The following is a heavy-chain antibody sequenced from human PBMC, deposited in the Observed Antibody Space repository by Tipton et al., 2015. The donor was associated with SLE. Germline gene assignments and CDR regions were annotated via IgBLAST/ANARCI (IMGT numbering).Heavy chain of an antibody. D-gene: IGHD4-17*01. J-gene: IGHJ4*02. V-gene: IGHV4-34*01. CDR2: INHSGST. CDR3: ARDLGMTTVRGYFDY. Sequence: TLSLTCAVYGASFSGYFWSWIRQPPGKGLEWIGEINHSGSTNYNPSLKSRVTISVDTSKNQFSLKLSSVTAADTAVYYCARDLGMTTVRGYFDYWGQGTLVTVSS. CDR1: GASFSGYF.